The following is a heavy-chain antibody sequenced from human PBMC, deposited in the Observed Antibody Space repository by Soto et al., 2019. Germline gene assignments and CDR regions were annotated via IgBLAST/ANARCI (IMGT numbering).Heavy chain of an antibody. CDR1: GGTFSSYA. D-gene: IGHD5-12*01. CDR3: ARDEGGYDFNTYYYYYGMDV. CDR2: IIPIFGTA. Sequence: GASVKVSCKASGGTFSSYAISWVRQAPGQGLEWMGGIIPIFGTANYAQKFQGRVTITADESTSTAYMELSSLRSEDTAVYYCARDEGGYDFNTYYYYYGMDVWGQGXTVTVSS. J-gene: IGHJ6*02. V-gene: IGHV1-69*13.